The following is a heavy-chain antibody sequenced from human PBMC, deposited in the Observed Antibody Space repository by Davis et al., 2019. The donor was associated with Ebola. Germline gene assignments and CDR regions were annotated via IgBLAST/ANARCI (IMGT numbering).Heavy chain of an antibody. D-gene: IGHD1-14*01. CDR2: IIPILGIA. J-gene: IGHJ6*02. CDR1: GGTFSSYA. CDR3: ASNPLTRLLGPEPYGMDV. Sequence: SVKVSCKASGGTFSSYAISWVRQAPGQGLEWMGRIIPILGIANYAQKFQGRVTITADKSMSTAYMELSSLRSEDTAVYYCASNPLTRLLGPEPYGMDVWGQGTTVTVSS. V-gene: IGHV1-69*04.